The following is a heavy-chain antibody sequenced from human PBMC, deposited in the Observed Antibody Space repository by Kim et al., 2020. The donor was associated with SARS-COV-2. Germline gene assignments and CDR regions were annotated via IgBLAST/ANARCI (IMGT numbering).Heavy chain of an antibody. J-gene: IGHJ4*01. CDR2: IYYSGST. D-gene: IGHD3-22*01. V-gene: IGHV4-39*01. Sequence: SETLSLTCSVSGGSISSSSYYWGWIRQPPGKGLEWIGSIYYSGSTYYNPSLKSRVTISVDTSKNQFSLKLSSVTAADTAVYYCARLYDSSGYYYPAFDYWGHGTLVTVSS. CDR3: ARLYDSSGYYYPAFDY. CDR1: GGSISSSSYY.